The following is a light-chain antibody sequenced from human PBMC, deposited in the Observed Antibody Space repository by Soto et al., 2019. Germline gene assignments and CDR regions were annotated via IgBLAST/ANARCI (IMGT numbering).Light chain of an antibody. J-gene: IGLJ3*02. CDR2: DVS. Sequence: QSALTQPRSVSGSPGQSVTISCTGTSSDVGAYDYVSWYQQHPGKAPKLLFYDVSRRPSASGVPDRFSGSKSGNTASLTISGLQAEDEADYYCCSYAGNYIWVFGGGTKVTVL. V-gene: IGLV2-11*01. CDR3: CSYAGNYIWV. CDR1: SSDVGAYDY.